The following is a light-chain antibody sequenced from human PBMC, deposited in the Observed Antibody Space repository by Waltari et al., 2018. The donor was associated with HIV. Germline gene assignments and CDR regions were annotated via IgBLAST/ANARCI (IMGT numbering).Light chain of an antibody. CDR1: NSNIGSTYD. V-gene: IGLV1-40*01. J-gene: IGLJ2*01. CDR3: CSYAGSYPVV. Sequence: QSVLTQPPSVSGAPGQRVTISCTGSNSNIGSTYDVHWYQLLPGKAPKLLIYANNNRPSGVPDRFSGSKSGNTASLTISGLQAEDEADYYCCSYAGSYPVVFGGGTKLTVL. CDR2: ANN.